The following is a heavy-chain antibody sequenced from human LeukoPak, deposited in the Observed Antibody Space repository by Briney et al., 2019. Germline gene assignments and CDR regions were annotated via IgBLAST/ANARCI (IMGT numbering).Heavy chain of an antibody. Sequence: PGESLRLSCAASGFTFSSYWMHWIRQAPGKGLAWVSRIKSDGSSTTYADSVKGRFTISRDNAKNTLYLQMNSLRAEDTAVYYCARGGDCPTDSWGQGTLVTVSS. J-gene: IGHJ5*01. V-gene: IGHV3-74*01. CDR3: ARGGDCPTDS. CDR2: IKSDGSST. D-gene: IGHD2-21*02. CDR1: GFTFSSYW.